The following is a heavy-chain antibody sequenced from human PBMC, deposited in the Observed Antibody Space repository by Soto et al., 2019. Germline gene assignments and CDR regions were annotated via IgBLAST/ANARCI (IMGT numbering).Heavy chain of an antibody. CDR1: GGSFSGYY. Sequence: QVQLQQWGAGLLKPSETLSLTCAVYGGSFSGYYWSWIRQPPGKGLEWIGEINHSGSTNYNPSLKSRVTISVATSKNQFSLKLSSVTAADTAVYYCARGSRVATVVTPYYYYGMDVWGQGTTVTVSS. D-gene: IGHD4-17*01. V-gene: IGHV4-34*01. CDR2: INHSGST. J-gene: IGHJ6*02. CDR3: ARGSRVATVVTPYYYYGMDV.